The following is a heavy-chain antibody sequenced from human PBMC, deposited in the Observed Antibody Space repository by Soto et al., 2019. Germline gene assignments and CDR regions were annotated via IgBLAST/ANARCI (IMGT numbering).Heavy chain of an antibody. CDR3: AAPRDEYGSGVSWFTYGMDI. V-gene: IGHV3-23*01. Sequence: PGGSLRLSGLASGFTFSDFAMTWVRHVPGRGLEWVASLDGAGGSTYYAESVRGRFSLARDNSQNTLFLQMKRLTVDDTAIYYCAAPRDEYGSGVSWFTYGMDIWGQGTTVNVS. J-gene: IGHJ6*02. D-gene: IGHD3-10*01. CDR2: LDGAGGST. CDR1: GFTFSDFA.